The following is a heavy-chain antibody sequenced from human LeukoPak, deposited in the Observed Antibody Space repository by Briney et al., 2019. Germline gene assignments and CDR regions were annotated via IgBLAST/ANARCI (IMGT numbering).Heavy chain of an antibody. CDR2: ITNTGGSS. J-gene: IGHJ4*02. D-gene: IGHD6-19*01. CDR1: GFTFSSYA. Sequence: GGSLRLSCAASGFTFSSYAMSWVRQAPGKGLEWVSAITNTGGSSYYSDSVKGRFTISRDNSKNTLHLQMNSLRAEDTAVYFCARLMTTSGWYEDYWGQGTLATVSS. V-gene: IGHV3-23*01. CDR3: ARLMTTSGWYEDY.